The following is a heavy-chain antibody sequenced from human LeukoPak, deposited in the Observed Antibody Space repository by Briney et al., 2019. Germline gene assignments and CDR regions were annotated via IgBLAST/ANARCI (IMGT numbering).Heavy chain of an antibody. CDR2: ISSRGDSR. CDR3: AHYDWDV. V-gene: IGHV3-48*03. D-gene: IGHD4-17*01. J-gene: IGHJ6*02. Sequence: PGGSLRLSCAASGFNFSGYEMNWARQAAGKGLEWVSYISSRGDSRHYADSVRGRFVISRDNAKNSLYLQMYSLRVEDTAVYYCAHYDWDVWGQGTTVTVSS. CDR1: GFNFSGYE.